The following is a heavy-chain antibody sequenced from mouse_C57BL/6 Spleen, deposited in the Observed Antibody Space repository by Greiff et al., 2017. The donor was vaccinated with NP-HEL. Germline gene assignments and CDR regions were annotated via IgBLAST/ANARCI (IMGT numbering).Heavy chain of an antibody. CDR3: ARKGKDCTGYYAMGC. J-gene: IGHJ4*01. V-gene: IGHV1-55*01. CDR2: IYPGSGST. Sequence: QVQLQQPGAELVKPGASVKMSCKASGYTFTSYWITWVKQRPGQGLEWIGDIYPGSGSTNYNEKFKSKATLTADTSSSTAYMQLSSLTSEDSAVSYCARKGKDCTGYYAMGCWGQGTSVTVSS. CDR1: GYTFTSYW.